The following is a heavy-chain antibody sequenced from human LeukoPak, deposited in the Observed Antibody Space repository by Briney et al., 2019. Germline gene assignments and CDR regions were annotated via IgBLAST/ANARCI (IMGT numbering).Heavy chain of an antibody. J-gene: IGHJ3*02. CDR2: IYYSGST. D-gene: IGHD4-23*01. V-gene: IGHV4-61*01. Sequence: SETLSLTCTVSGGSFSHGSYYWNWIRQPPGKGLEWIGYIYYSGSTNYNPSLKSRVTMSQDTSKNQFSLKLSSVTAADTAVYYCARRRVDYGGDPIFDAFDIWGQGTMVTVSS. CDR1: GGSFSHGSYY. CDR3: ARRRVDYGGDPIFDAFDI.